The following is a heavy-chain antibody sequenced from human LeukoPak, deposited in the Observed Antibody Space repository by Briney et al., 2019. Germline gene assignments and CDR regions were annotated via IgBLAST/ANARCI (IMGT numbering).Heavy chain of an antibody. D-gene: IGHD6-6*01. CDR3: ARDGPHSSSYDY. CDR1: GFTFSSYS. CDR2: ISSSSSYI. J-gene: IGHJ4*02. V-gene: IGHV3-21*01. Sequence: GGSLRLSCAASGFTFSSYSKNWVRQAPGKGLEWVSSISSSSSYIYYADSVKGRFTISRDNAKNSLYLQMNSLRAEDTAVYYCARDGPHSSSYDYWGQGTLVTVSS.